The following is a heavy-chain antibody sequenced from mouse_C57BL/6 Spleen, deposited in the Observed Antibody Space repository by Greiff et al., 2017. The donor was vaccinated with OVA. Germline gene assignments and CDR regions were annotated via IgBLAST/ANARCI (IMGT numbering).Heavy chain of an antibody. CDR1: GYTFTSYW. D-gene: IGHD1-1*01. CDR3: ARRRGSSYEGYFDV. Sequence: QVQLQQPGAELVKPGASVKLSCKASGYTFTSYWMHWVKQRPGRGLEWIGRIDPNSGGTNYNEKFKSKATLTVDKPSSTAYMQLSSLTSEDSAVDYCARRRGSSYEGYFDVWGTGTTVTVSS. CDR2: IDPNSGGT. J-gene: IGHJ1*03. V-gene: IGHV1-72*01.